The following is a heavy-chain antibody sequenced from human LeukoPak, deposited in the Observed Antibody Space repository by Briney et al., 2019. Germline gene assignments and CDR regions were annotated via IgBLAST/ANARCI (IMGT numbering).Heavy chain of an antibody. CDR2: ISGSGSTI. CDR1: GFTFSIYE. V-gene: IGHV3-48*03. J-gene: IGHJ4*02. Sequence: GGSLRLSCAASGFTFSIYEMNWVRQAPGKGLEWLPYISGSGSTIYYADSVRGRFTISRDNAKNSLYLQMNSLRAEDTAVYYCANVRYWGQGTLVTVSS. CDR3: ANVRY.